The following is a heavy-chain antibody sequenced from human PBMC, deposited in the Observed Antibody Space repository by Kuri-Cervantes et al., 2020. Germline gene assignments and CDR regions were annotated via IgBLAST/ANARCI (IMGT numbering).Heavy chain of an antibody. CDR3: ARDDSSAGYYYDSSGLDY. CDR2: ISGNGNTI. Sequence: GESLKISCAASGFTFSSYSMNWVRQAPGKGLEWITYISGNGNTIYYADSVRGRFTISRDNAKNSLYLQMNGLRAEGTAVYYCARDDSSAGYYYDSSGLDYWGQGTLVTVSS. D-gene: IGHD3-22*01. V-gene: IGHV3-48*04. CDR1: GFTFSSYS. J-gene: IGHJ4*02.